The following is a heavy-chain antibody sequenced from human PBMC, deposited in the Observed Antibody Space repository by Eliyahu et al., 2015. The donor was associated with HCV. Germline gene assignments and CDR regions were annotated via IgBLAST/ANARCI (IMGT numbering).Heavy chain of an antibody. CDR3: ATAVIEVEGIAAAGWFDP. J-gene: IGHJ5*02. V-gene: IGHV1-24*01. D-gene: IGHD6-13*01. Sequence: QVQLVQSGAEVKKPGASVKVSCKVXGYTXPELSMHWVXQAPGKGLEXMGGFDPEXGETIYAQKFQGXVTMTEDTSTDTAYMELSSLRSEDTAVYYCATAVIEVEGIAAAGWFDPWGQGTLVTVSS. CDR1: GYTXPELS. CDR2: FDPEXGET.